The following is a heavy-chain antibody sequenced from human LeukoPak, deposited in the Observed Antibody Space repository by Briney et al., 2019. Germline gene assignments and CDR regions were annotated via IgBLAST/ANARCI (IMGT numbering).Heavy chain of an antibody. V-gene: IGHV5-51*01. CDR1: GYSFITYW. CDR2: IYPGDSDT. CDR3: ASGCSSTTCFFDY. D-gene: IGHD2-2*01. Sequence: GESLKISCEGSGYSFITYWIGWVRQMPGKGLEWMGIIYPGDSDTRYSPSFQGQVSISADKSISTAYLQWSSLKASDTAMYYCASGCSSTTCFFDYWGQGTLVTVSS. J-gene: IGHJ4*02.